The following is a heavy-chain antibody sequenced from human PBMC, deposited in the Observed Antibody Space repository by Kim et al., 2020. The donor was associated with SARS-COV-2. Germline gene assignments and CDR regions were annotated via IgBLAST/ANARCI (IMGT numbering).Heavy chain of an antibody. D-gene: IGHD3-3*01. CDR2: ISYDGSNK. V-gene: IGHV3-30-3*01. Sequence: GGSLRLSCAASGFTFSSYAMHWVRQAPGKGLEWVAVISYDGSNKYYADSVKGRFTISRDNSKNTLYLQMNSLRAEDTAVYYCASAPGWRSGTLNYCGQGT. CDR1: GFTFSSYA. CDR3: ASAPGWRSGTLNY. J-gene: IGHJ4*02.